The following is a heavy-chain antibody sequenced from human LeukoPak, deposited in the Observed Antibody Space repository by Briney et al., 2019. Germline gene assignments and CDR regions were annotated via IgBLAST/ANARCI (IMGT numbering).Heavy chain of an antibody. V-gene: IGHV1-69*02. CDR1: GGTFSSYT. Sequence: GASVKVSCKASGGTFSSYTISWVRQAPGQGLEWMGRIIPILGIANYAQKFQGRVTLTADKSTSTAYMELSSLRSEDTAVYYCARGSFPDVGALLFDYWGQGTLVTVSS. CDR3: ARGSFPDVGALLFDY. D-gene: IGHD1-26*01. CDR2: IIPILGIA. J-gene: IGHJ4*02.